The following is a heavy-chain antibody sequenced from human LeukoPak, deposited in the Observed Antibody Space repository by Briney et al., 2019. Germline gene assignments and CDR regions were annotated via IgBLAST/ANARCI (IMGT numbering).Heavy chain of an antibody. D-gene: IGHD2-15*01. CDR2: ISTYDHDT. J-gene: IGHJ5*02. Sequence: GVSVKVSCKASGYTFTNYGISWVRQAPGQGLEWMAWISTYDHDTNYAQKFRGRVTMTTDTSTSTAYMELRSLGSDDTAVYYCVRDYFCSGGTCDDCFDPWDQGTLVTVSS. CDR1: GYTFTNYG. CDR3: VRDYFCSGGTCDDCFDP. V-gene: IGHV1-18*01.